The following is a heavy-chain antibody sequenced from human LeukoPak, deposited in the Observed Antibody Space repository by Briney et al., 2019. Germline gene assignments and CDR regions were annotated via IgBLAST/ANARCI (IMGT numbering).Heavy chain of an antibody. CDR3: ARATSNPGRGGVIVGLYY. CDR1: GYTFTSYY. D-gene: IGHD3-16*02. CDR2: INPSGGST. J-gene: IGHJ4*02. Sequence: ASVKVSCKASGYTFTSYYMHWVRQAPGQGLEWMGIINPSGGSTSYAQKFQGRVTMTTDTSTSTAYMELRSLRSDDTAVYYCARATSNPGRGGVIVGLYYWGQGTLVTVSS. V-gene: IGHV1-46*01.